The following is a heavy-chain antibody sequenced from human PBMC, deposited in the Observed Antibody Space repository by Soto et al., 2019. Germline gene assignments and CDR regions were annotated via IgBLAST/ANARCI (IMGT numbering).Heavy chain of an antibody. V-gene: IGHV3-30*18. D-gene: IGHD6-6*01. Sequence: GGSLRLSCAASGFTFSSYGMHWVRQAPGKGLEWVAVISYDGSNKYYADSVKGRFTISRDNSKNTLYLQMNSLRAEDTAVYYCAKAPYSSSSGQGVYWGQGTLVTVSS. J-gene: IGHJ4*02. CDR2: ISYDGSNK. CDR1: GFTFSSYG. CDR3: AKAPYSSSSGQGVY.